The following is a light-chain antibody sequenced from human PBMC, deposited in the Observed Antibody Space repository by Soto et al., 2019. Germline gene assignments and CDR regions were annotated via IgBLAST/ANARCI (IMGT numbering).Light chain of an antibody. Sequence: EVVLTQSPGTLSLSPGERATLSCRASQSVSSTYLTWYQQRPDQATRLVIYGGSRRATGLPDRFSGSGSGTDFTLTISRLEPEDFAVYYCQHYSASPISFGQGTRLEIK. CDR2: GGS. J-gene: IGKJ5*01. CDR1: QSVSSTY. CDR3: QHYSASPIS. V-gene: IGKV3-20*01.